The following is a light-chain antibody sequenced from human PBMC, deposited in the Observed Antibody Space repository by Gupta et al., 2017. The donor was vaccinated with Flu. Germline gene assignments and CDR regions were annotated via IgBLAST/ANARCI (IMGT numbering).Light chain of an antibody. V-gene: IGKV3-15*01. CDR2: GAS. J-gene: IGKJ1*01. CDR3: QQYNDWPPWT. CDR1: QSVSNN. Sequence: EIVMTQSPATLSVSPGESATLSCRASQSVSNNLAWYQQKHGQPPRRLIYGASTRATGIPARFSGTGSGTEFTLTISSRQSEDFAVYYCQQYNDWPPWTFGQGTKVQMK.